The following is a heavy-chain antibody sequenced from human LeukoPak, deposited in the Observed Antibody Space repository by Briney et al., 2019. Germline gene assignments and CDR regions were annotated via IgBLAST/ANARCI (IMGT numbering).Heavy chain of an antibody. CDR3: ARGGSADYGDYGLFDY. Sequence: GASVKVSCKASGGTFSSYAISWVRQAPGQGLEWMGWISGYNGNTNYAQKLQGRVTMTTDTSTSTAYMELRSLRSDDTAVYYCARGGSADYGDYGLFDYWGQGTLVTVSS. J-gene: IGHJ4*02. CDR2: ISGYNGNT. CDR1: GGTFSSYA. V-gene: IGHV1-18*01. D-gene: IGHD4-17*01.